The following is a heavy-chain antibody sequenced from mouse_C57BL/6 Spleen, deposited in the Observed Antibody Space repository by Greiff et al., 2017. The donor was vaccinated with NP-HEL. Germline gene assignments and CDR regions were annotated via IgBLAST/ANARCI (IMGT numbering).Heavy chain of an antibody. V-gene: IGHV1-43*01. CDR2: INPSTGGT. D-gene: IGHD2-3*01. CDR3: ARSDDGYFYWYFDV. J-gene: IGHJ1*03. Sequence: EVQLQQSGPELVKPGASVKISCKASGYSFTGYYMHWVKQSSEKSLEWIGEINPSTGGTSYNQKFKGKATLTVDKSSSTAYMQLKSLTSEDSAVYYCARSDDGYFYWYFDVWGTGTTVTVSS. CDR1: GYSFTGYY.